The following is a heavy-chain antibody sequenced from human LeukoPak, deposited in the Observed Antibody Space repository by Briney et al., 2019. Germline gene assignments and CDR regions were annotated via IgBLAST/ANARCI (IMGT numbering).Heavy chain of an antibody. CDR1: GFTFDDYA. V-gene: IGHV3-9*01. D-gene: IGHD5-18*01. CDR2: ISWNSGSI. Sequence: QSGRSLRLSCAASGFTFDDYAMHWARQAPGKGLEWVSGISWNSGSIGYADSVKGRFTISRDNAKNSLYLQMNSLRAEDTALYYCAKDVTASDYYYYYMDVWGKGTTVTVSS. CDR3: AKDVTASDYYYYYMDV. J-gene: IGHJ6*03.